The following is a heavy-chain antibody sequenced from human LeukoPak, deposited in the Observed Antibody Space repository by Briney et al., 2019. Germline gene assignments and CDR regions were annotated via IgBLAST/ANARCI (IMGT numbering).Heavy chain of an antibody. V-gene: IGHV1-2*02. D-gene: IGHD4-17*01. J-gene: IGHJ3*02. CDR2: INPNSGGT. CDR3: ARPNGPYGALYASDI. Sequence: ASVKVSCKASGYTFTGYYMHWVRQAPGQGLEWMGWINPNSGGTNYAQKFQGRVTMTRDTSTSTVYMELSSLRSEDTAVYYCARPNGPYGALYASDIWGQGTMVTVSS. CDR1: GYTFTGYY.